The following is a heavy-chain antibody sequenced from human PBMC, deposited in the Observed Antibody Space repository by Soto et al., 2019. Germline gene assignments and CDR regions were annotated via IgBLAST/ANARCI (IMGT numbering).Heavy chain of an antibody. D-gene: IGHD6-19*01. V-gene: IGHV3-23*01. CDR2: ISGSAGNT. J-gene: IGHJ4*02. CDR1: GFTFSSYA. Sequence: GGSLRLSCAASGFTFSSYAMSWVRQAPGKGLEWVSAISGSAGNTYYADSVKGRFTVSRDNSKNTLYLQMNSLRADDTAVYYCAKPILAVAGNTFDYWGQGTLVTVSS. CDR3: AKPILAVAGNTFDY.